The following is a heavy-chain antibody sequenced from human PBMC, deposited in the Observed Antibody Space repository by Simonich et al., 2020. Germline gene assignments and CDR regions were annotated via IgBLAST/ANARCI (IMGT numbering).Heavy chain of an antibody. Sequence: QVQLVQSGAEVKKPGASVKVSCKASGYTFTGYYMHWVRQAPGQGLEWMGWINPNSGGTNYAQKVQGRVTMTRDTSISTAYMERSRLRSADTAVYYCARDRAARYYYYYYMDVWGKGTTVTVSS. V-gene: IGHV1-2*02. CDR3: ARDRAARYYYYYYMDV. D-gene: IGHD6-6*01. CDR1: GYTFTGYY. CDR2: INPNSGGT. J-gene: IGHJ6*03.